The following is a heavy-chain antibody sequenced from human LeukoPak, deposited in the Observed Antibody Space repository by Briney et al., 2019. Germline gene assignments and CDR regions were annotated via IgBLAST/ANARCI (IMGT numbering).Heavy chain of an antibody. J-gene: IGHJ4*02. Sequence: GGSLRLSSAASGFTFSHHGMRWVRQAPGKGLEWVAFILFDGSKKYFVDSVKGRFTISRDNSKNAVSLQMNNLRTEDTAMYYCARAVDKGTGYYMDFWGQGTLVTVSS. CDR1: GFTFSHHG. CDR3: ARAVDKGTGYYMDF. CDR2: ILFDGSKK. V-gene: IGHV3-30*02. D-gene: IGHD3-22*01.